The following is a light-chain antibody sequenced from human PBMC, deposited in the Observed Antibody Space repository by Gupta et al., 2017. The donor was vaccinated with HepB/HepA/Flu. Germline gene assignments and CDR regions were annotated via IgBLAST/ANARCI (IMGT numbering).Light chain of an antibody. Sequence: DIQMTQSPSSLSASVGDRVTITCQASQDISNYLNWYQQKPGKAPKLLIYAAPNCETGVTSRFSGSGYGIDFTFTISSRQLEDIATYYCQQYVNLPPLAFGGGTKVEIK. V-gene: IGKV1-33*01. CDR2: AAP. J-gene: IGKJ4*01. CDR1: QDISNY. CDR3: QQYVNLPPLA.